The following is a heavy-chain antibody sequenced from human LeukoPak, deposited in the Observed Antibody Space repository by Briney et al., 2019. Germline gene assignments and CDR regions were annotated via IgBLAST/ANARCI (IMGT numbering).Heavy chain of an antibody. CDR2: ISGSGGTT. Sequence: GGSLRLSCAASGGFTFDSYAMAWVRQSPGKGLEWVSSISGSGGTTEYADSVKGRFTISRDNSKNTLYLQMNSLRAEDTAVYYCAKDPVLRFLEWLSYFQHWGQGTLVTVSS. D-gene: IGHD3-3*01. J-gene: IGHJ1*01. V-gene: IGHV3-23*01. CDR3: AKDPVLRFLEWLSYFQH. CDR1: GGFTFDSYA.